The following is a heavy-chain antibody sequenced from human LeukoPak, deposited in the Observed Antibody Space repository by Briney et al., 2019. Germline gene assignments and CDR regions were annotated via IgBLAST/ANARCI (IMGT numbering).Heavy chain of an antibody. CDR1: GFTFSSYG. J-gene: IGHJ4*02. V-gene: IGHV3-30*02. CDR2: IRYDGSNK. D-gene: IGHD5-12*01. Sequence: GGSLRLSCAASGFTFSSYGMHWVRQAPGKGLEWVAFIRYDGSNKYYADSVKGRFTISRDNSKNTLYLQMNSLRSEDTAVYYCAKVFIAYGYDRGFDYWGQGTLVTVSS. CDR3: AKVFIAYGYDRGFDY.